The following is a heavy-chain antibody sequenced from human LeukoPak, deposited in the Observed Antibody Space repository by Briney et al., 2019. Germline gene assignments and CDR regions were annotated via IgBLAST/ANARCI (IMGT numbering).Heavy chain of an antibody. D-gene: IGHD2-15*01. CDR2: IYHSGST. CDR3: ASGVVVAHYYYGMDV. V-gene: IGHV4-59*12. Sequence: PSETLSLTCTVSGGSISSYYWSWIRQPPGKGLEWIGYIYHSGSTYYNPSLKSRVTISVDRSKNQFSLKLSSVTAADTAVYYCASGVVVAHYYYGMDVWGQGTTVTVSS. CDR1: GGSISSYY. J-gene: IGHJ6*02.